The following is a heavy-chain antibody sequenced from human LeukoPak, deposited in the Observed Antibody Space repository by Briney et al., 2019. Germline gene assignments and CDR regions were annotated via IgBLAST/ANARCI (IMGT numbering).Heavy chain of an antibody. J-gene: IGHJ3*02. CDR3: ANLVGATKSRAFDI. D-gene: IGHD1-26*01. V-gene: IGHV3-30*18. CDR1: GFTFSSYG. CDR2: ISYGGSNK. Sequence: PGRSLRLSCAASGFTFSSYGMHWVRQAPGKGLEWVAVISYGGSNKYYADSVKGRFTISRDNSKNTLYLQMNSLRAEDTAVYYCANLVGATKSRAFDIWGQGTMVTVSS.